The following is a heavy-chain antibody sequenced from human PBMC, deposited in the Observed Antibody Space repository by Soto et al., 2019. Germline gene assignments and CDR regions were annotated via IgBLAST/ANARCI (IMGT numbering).Heavy chain of an antibody. CDR3: ARPRGCGGDCYQMEFDY. V-gene: IGHV5-51*01. CDR1: GYSFTSHW. Sequence: PGESLKISCKGSGYSFTSHWIGWVRQMPGKGLEWMGIIYPGDSDTRYSPSFQGQVTISADKSISTAYLQWSSLKASDTAMYYCARPRGCGGDCYQMEFDYWGQGTLVTVSS. J-gene: IGHJ4*02. D-gene: IGHD2-21*02. CDR2: IYPGDSDT.